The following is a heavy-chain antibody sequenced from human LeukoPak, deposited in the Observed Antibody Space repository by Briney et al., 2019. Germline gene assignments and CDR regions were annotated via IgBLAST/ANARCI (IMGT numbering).Heavy chain of an antibody. V-gene: IGHV1-18*01. CDR1: GYTFTSYG. D-gene: IGHD3-22*01. CDR3: ARVDYYDSSGLEEV. J-gene: IGHJ4*02. Sequence: ASVKVSCKASGYTFTSYGISWVRQAPGQGLEWMGWISAYNGNTNYAQKLQGRVTMTTDTSTSTAYMELRSLRSDDTAVYYCARVDYYDSSGLEEVWGQGTLVTVSS. CDR2: ISAYNGNT.